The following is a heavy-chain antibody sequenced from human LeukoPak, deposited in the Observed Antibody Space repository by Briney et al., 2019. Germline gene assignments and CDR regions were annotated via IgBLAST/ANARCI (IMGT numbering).Heavy chain of an antibody. V-gene: IGHV1-2*02. CDR1: GYTFTGYY. Sequence: ASVKVSCKASGYTFTGYYMHWVRQAPGEGLEWMGWINPNSGGTKYAQKFQGRVTMTRDTSINTAYMEVKRLTSDDTAVYYCARERGTLAVAGDAVDIWGQGTMVTVSS. D-gene: IGHD6-19*01. J-gene: IGHJ3*02. CDR2: INPNSGGT. CDR3: ARERGTLAVAGDAVDI.